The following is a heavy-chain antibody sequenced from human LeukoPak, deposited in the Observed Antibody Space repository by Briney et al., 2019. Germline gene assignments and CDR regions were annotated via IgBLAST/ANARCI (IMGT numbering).Heavy chain of an antibody. CDR1: GFTFSSYA. CDR2: ISDTGATT. Sequence: GGSLRLSCAGSGFTFSSYAMSWVRQAPGKGLEWVSAISDTGATTYDADSVKGRFTISRDNSRSTLYLQVNSLRAEDTALYYCAKDTSIGRYCTNGVCSPFDYWGQGTLVTVSS. J-gene: IGHJ4*02. D-gene: IGHD2-8*01. CDR3: AKDTSIGRYCTNGVCSPFDY. V-gene: IGHV3-23*01.